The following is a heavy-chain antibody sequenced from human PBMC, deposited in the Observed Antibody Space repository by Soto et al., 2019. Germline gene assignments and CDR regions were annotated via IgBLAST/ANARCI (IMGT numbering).Heavy chain of an antibody. CDR1: GFTFSSYS. V-gene: IGHV3-21*01. J-gene: IGHJ6*02. CDR3: ARDSSSSHNYYYGMDV. D-gene: IGHD6-6*01. Sequence: PGGSLRLSCAASGFTFSSYSMNWVRQAPGKGLEWVSSISSSSSYIYYADSVKGRFTISRDNAKNSLYLQMNSLRAEDTAVYYCARDSSSSHNYYYGMDVWGQGTTVTVSS. CDR2: ISSSSSYI.